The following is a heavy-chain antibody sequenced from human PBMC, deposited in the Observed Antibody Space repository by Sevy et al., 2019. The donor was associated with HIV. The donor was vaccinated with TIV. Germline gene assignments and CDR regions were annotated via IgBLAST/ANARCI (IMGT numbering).Heavy chain of an antibody. CDR3: AKDRYYFDSSGYYYHHDAFDV. J-gene: IGHJ3*01. D-gene: IGHD3-22*01. CDR1: GFTSTPYA. V-gene: IGHV3-23*01. Sequence: GGSLRLSCATSGFTSTPYAVAWVRQAPGKGLEWVAAISGSGAITYYADSRKARLIISRDRTNNTAYLQRKRLRAEYTALYYCAKDRYYFDSSGYYYHHDAFDVWGRGTMVTVSS. CDR2: ISGSGAIT.